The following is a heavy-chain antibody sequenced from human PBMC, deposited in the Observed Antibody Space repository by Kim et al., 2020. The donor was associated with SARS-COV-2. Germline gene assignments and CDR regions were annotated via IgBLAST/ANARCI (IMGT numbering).Heavy chain of an antibody. CDR2: GGT. Sequence: GGTNYAQKFQGRVTMTRDTSISTAYMELSRLRSDDTAVYYCARGSNGVDPWGQGTLVTVSS. J-gene: IGHJ5*02. V-gene: IGHV1-2*02. D-gene: IGHD2-8*01. CDR3: ARGSNGVDP.